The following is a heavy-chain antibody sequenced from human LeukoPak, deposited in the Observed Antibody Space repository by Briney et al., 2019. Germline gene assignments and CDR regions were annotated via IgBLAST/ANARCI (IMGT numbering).Heavy chain of an antibody. CDR3: ARDPAPNYYYYYMDV. D-gene: IGHD2-15*01. J-gene: IGHJ6*03. CDR2: INWNGGST. Sequence: SGGSLRLSCAASGFTFDDYGMSWVRQAPGKGLEWVSGINWNGGSTGYADSVKGRFTISRDNAKSSLYLQMNSLRAEDTALYYCARDPAPNYYYYYMDVWGKGTTVTVSS. CDR1: GFTFDDYG. V-gene: IGHV3-20*04.